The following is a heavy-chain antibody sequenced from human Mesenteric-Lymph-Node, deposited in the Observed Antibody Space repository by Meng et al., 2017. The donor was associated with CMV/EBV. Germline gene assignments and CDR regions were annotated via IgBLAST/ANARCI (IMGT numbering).Heavy chain of an antibody. CDR3: AKDGGSYGGNDY. V-gene: IGHV3-30-3*01. D-gene: IGHD1-26*01. Sequence: GESLKISCAASGFTFSSYAMHWVRQAPGKGLEWVAVISYDGSNKYYADSVKGRFTISRDNSKNTLYLQMNSLRAEDTAVYYCAKDGGSYGGNDYWGQGTLVTVSS. J-gene: IGHJ4*02. CDR2: ISYDGSNK. CDR1: GFTFSSYA.